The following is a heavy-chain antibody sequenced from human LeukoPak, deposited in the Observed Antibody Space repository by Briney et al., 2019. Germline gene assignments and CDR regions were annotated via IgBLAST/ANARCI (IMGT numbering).Heavy chain of an antibody. CDR2: VKQDGNEK. CDR3: ARRSSGWYWGYFQH. J-gene: IGHJ1*01. V-gene: IGHV3-7*01. Sequence: PGGSLRLSCAASGFTFRSYWMSWVRQAPGRGLDWVATVKQDGNEKHYVDSVKGRFTISRDYAKNSLYLQMNSLRAEDTAVYYCARRSSGWYWGYFQHWGQGTLVTVSS. CDR1: GFTFRSYW. D-gene: IGHD6-19*01.